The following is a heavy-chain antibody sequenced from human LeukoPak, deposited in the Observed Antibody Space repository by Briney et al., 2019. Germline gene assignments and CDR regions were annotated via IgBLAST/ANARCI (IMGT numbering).Heavy chain of an antibody. V-gene: IGHV1-2*02. CDR3: ARDSGYWFDP. CDR1: GYTFTGYY. D-gene: IGHD6-25*01. CDR2: INPNSGGT. J-gene: IGHJ5*02. Sequence: ASVKVSCKASGYTFTGYYMHWVRQAPGQGLEWMGWINPNSGGTNYAQKFQGRVTMTTDTSTSTAYMELRSLRSDDTAVYYCARDSGYWFDPWGQGTLVTVSS.